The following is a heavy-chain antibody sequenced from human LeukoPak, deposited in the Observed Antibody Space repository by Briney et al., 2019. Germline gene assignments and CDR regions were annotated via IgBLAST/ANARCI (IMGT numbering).Heavy chain of an antibody. CDR2: INHSGST. CDR1: GGSFSGYY. V-gene: IGHV4-34*01. CDR3: ARLRPQQLVLSAKEVNWFDP. J-gene: IGHJ5*02. Sequence: SETLSLTCAVYGGSFSGYYWSWIRQPPGKGLEWIGEINHSGSTSYNPSLKSRVTISVDTSKNQFSLKLSSVTAADTAVYYCARLRPQQLVLSAKEVNWFDPWGQGTLVTVSS. D-gene: IGHD6-13*01.